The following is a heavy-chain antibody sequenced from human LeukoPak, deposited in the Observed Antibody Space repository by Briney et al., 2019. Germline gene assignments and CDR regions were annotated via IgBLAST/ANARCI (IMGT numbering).Heavy chain of an antibody. Sequence: GGSLRLSCVASGFTFSSYEMNWVRQAPGKGLEWVSYISTSGSIIYYADSVKGRFTISRDNAKNSLYLQMNSPRAEDTAVYYCAELGITMIGGVWGKGTTVTISS. V-gene: IGHV3-48*03. CDR3: AELGITMIGGV. D-gene: IGHD3-10*02. J-gene: IGHJ6*04. CDR2: ISTSGSII. CDR1: GFTFSSYE.